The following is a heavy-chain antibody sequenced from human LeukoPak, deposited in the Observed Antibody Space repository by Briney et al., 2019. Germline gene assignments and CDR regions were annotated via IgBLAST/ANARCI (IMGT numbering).Heavy chain of an antibody. CDR2: ISGSGGST. Sequence: GGSLRLSCAVSGFTFSNYAMSWVRQAPGKGLEWVSGISGSGGSTFYADSVKGRFTISRDNSKNTLYLQMNSLRVEDTAVYYCAKAGYDYVWGSYRSLSWFDPWGQGTLVTVSS. V-gene: IGHV3-23*01. J-gene: IGHJ5*02. CDR1: GFTFSNYA. CDR3: AKAGYDYVWGSYRSLSWFDP. D-gene: IGHD3-16*02.